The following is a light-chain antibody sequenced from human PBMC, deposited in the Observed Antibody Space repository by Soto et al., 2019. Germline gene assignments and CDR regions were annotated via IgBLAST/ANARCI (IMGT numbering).Light chain of an antibody. Sequence: QSALTQPRSVSGSPGQPVAISCTGTSSDVGGYNYVSWYQQHPGKAPKLMIYDVSKRPSGVTDRFSGSKSGNTASLTISGLQSEDEADYYCCSNTGSNTLVFGGGTKLTVL. J-gene: IGLJ2*01. CDR3: CSNTGSNTLV. CDR1: SSDVGGYNY. CDR2: DVS. V-gene: IGLV2-11*01.